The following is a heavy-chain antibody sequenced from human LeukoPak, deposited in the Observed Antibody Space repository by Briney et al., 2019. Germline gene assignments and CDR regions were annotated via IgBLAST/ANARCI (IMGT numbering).Heavy chain of an antibody. J-gene: IGHJ4*02. D-gene: IGHD6-13*01. CDR3: ARGGSSWFSY. V-gene: IGHV3-48*01. CDR1: GFTFSNAW. CDR2: IHDGGSPI. Sequence: GGSLRLSCAASGFTFSNAWMSWVRQAPGKGLEWISYIHDGGSPIYHADSVKGRFTVSRDNAKNSLYLQMNSLRAEDTAVYYCARGGSSWFSYWGQGTLVTVSS.